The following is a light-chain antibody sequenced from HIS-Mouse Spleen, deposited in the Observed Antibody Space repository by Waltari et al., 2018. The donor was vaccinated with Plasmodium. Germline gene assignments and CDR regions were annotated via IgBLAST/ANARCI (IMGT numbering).Light chain of an antibody. J-gene: IGKJ4*01. V-gene: IGKV3-11*01. Sequence: EIVLTQSPATLSLSPGERATLSCRASQSVSSYLAWYQQKPGQAPRLLIYDASNRATGIPARFSGSGSGTDFTLTISGLEPEDLAVYYCQQRSNWLTFGGGTKVEIK. CDR2: DAS. CDR3: QQRSNWLT. CDR1: QSVSSY.